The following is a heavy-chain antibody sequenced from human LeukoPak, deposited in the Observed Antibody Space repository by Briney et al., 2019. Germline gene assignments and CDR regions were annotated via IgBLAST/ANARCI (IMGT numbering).Heavy chain of an antibody. CDR2: IYYTGTT. CDR3: VTDSSGYYYVGHFDS. J-gene: IGHJ4*02. D-gene: IGHD3-22*01. V-gene: IGHV4-59*01. CDR1: SASFRNYY. Sequence: SETLSLTCTVSSASFRNYYWSWIRQPPGKGLEWIGYIYYTGTTNYNPSLKSRLTMSLDTSKSQYSLSLSSVTAADTAVYYCVTDSSGYYYVGHFDSWGQGTLVTVSS.